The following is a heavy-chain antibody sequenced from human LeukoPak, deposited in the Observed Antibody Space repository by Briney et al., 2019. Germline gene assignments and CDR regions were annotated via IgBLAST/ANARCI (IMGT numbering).Heavy chain of an antibody. CDR1: GFTFSSYG. V-gene: IGHV3-30*18. J-gene: IGHJ3*02. Sequence: PGRSLRLSCAASGFTFSSYGMHWVRQAPGKGLEWVAVISYDGSNKYYADSVKGRFTISRDNSKNTLYLQMNSLRAEDTAVYYCAEDLVVVTRDDAFDIWGQGTMVTVSS. CDR2: ISYDGSNK. D-gene: IGHD2-21*02. CDR3: AEDLVVVTRDDAFDI.